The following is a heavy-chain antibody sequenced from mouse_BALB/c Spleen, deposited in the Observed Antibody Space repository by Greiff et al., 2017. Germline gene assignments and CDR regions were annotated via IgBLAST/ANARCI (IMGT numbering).Heavy chain of an antibody. V-gene: IGHV5-6*01. Sequence: EVQRVESGGDLVKPGGSLKLSCAASGFTFSSYGMSWVRQTPDKRLEWVATISSGGSYTYYPDSVKGRFTISRDNAKNTLYLQMSSLKSEDTAMYYCASYGNTGAMDYWGQGTSVTVSS. D-gene: IGHD2-1*01. CDR2: ISSGGSYT. CDR3: ASYGNTGAMDY. J-gene: IGHJ4*01. CDR1: GFTFSSYG.